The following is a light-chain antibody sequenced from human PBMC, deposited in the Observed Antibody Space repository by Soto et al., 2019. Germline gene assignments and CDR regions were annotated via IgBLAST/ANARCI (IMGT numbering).Light chain of an antibody. J-gene: IGLJ1*01. CDR2: EVT. CDR3: NSFRVSHLYV. V-gene: IGLV2-14*01. CDR1: SGDIGGYNA. Sequence: QSVLTQPASVSGSPGQTITISCTGTSGDIGGYNAVSWYQHHPGKAPKLIIYEVTHRPSGVSDRFSASKSGNTASLTISGLQAEDEAGYYCNSFRVSHLYVFGTGTKV.